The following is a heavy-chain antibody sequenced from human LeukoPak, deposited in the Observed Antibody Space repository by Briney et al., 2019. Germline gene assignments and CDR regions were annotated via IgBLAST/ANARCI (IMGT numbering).Heavy chain of an antibody. J-gene: IGHJ4*02. CDR2: INHSGST. CDR3: AREAAAAGRGDY. Sequence: SETLSPTCAVYGGSFSGYYWSWIRQPPGKGLEWIGEINHSGSTNYNPSLKSRVTISVDTSKNQFSLKLSSVTAADTAVYYCAREAAAAGRGDYWGQGTLVTVSS. CDR1: GGSFSGYY. V-gene: IGHV4-34*01. D-gene: IGHD6-13*01.